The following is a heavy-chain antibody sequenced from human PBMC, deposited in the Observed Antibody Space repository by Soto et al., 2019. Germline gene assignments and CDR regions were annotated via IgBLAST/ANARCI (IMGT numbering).Heavy chain of an antibody. J-gene: IGHJ5*02. D-gene: IGHD2-2*01. Sequence: EVQLVESGGGLVQPGGSLRLSCAASGFTFSSYSMNWVRQAPGKGLEWVSYISSSSSTIYYADSVKGRFTISRDNAKNSLYLQMNSLRAEDTAVYYCARVSYCSSTSCPNPWGQGTLVTVSS. CDR3: ARVSYCSSTSCPNP. CDR2: ISSSSSTI. CDR1: GFTFSSYS. V-gene: IGHV3-48*01.